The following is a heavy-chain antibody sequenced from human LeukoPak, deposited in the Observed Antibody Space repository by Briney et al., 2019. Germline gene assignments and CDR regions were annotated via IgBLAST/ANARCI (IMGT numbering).Heavy chain of an antibody. Sequence: SVKVSCKASGYTFTSYAMNWVRQAPGQGLEWMGGIIPIFGTANYAQKFQGRVTITADESTSTAYMELNSLRAEDTAVYYCARTGVDYGIFYYMDVWGKGTTVTISS. CDR2: IIPIFGTA. J-gene: IGHJ6*03. CDR1: GYTFTSYA. V-gene: IGHV1-69*13. CDR3: ARTGVDYGIFYYMDV. D-gene: IGHD4-17*01.